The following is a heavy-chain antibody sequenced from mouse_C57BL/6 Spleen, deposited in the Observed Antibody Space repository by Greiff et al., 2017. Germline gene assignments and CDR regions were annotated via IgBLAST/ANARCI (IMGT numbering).Heavy chain of an antibody. J-gene: IGHJ4*01. CDR3: ARKGYYGYDGYYYAMDY. CDR2: ISSGSRTI. D-gene: IGHD2-2*01. V-gene: IGHV5-17*01. CDR1: GFTFSDYG. Sequence: EVQGVESGGGLVKPGGSLKLSCAASGFTFSDYGMHWVRQAPEKGLEWVAYISSGSRTIYYADTVKGRFTISRDNAKNTLFLQMTSLRSEDTAMYYCARKGYYGYDGYYYAMDYWGQGTSVTVSS.